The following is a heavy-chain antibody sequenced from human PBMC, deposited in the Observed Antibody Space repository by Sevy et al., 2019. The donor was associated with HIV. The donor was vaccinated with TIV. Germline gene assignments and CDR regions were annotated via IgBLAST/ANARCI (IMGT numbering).Heavy chain of an antibody. J-gene: IGHJ4*02. CDR2: IRRNSHEPYGGTT. Sequence: GGSLRLSCTSSGFTFGDYAMSWFRQAPGKGLEWVAFIRRNSHEPYGGTTEYAASVKGRFTISRDDSKSIAYLQMNSLKTEDTAVYYCTRALATADTPEYYFDYWGQGILVTVSP. D-gene: IGHD5-12*01. CDR3: TRALATADTPEYYFDY. V-gene: IGHV3-49*03. CDR1: GFTFGDYA.